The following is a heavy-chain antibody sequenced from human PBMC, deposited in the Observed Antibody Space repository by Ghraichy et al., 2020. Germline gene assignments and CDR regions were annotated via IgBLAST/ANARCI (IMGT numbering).Heavy chain of an antibody. J-gene: IGHJ3*02. Sequence: GGSLRLSCAASGFTVSSNYMSWVRQAPGKGLEWVSVIYSGGSTYYADSVKGRFTISRHNSKNTLYLQMNSLRAEDTAVYYCARGYYYDSSPVGAFDIWGQWTMVTVSS. CDR2: IYSGGST. D-gene: IGHD3-22*01. CDR3: ARGYYYDSSPVGAFDI. V-gene: IGHV3-53*04. CDR1: GFTVSSNY.